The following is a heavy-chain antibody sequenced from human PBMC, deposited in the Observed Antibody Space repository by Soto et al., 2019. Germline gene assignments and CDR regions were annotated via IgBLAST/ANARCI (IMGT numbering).Heavy chain of an antibody. V-gene: IGHV3-21*01. D-gene: IGHD2-8*01. CDR2: ISSSSSYI. CDR3: ARDPDYCTNGVCYSGWFDP. CDR1: GFTFSSYS. J-gene: IGHJ5*02. Sequence: PGGSPRLSCAACGFTFSSYSMNGVRQAPGKGLEWVSSISSSSSYIYYADSVKGRFTISRDNAKNSLYLQMNSLRAEDTAVYYCARDPDYCTNGVCYSGWFDPWGQGTLVTVSS.